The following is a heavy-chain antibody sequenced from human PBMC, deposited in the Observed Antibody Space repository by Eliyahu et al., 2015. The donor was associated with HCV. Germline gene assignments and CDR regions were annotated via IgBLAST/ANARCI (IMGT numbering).Heavy chain of an antibody. Sequence: QVHLVQSGAEVKEPGASVXVSCQASGXTFTXXDXIWFRXATGQGLEWLGWMNPGRGNTLYAETFKGRLTMTRDPSTNTAYIELSSLRSEDTAIYYCARGFDYDDSGIYYNWFDPWGQGTLVTVSS. J-gene: IGHJ5*02. CDR2: MNPGRGNT. V-gene: IGHV1-8*01. D-gene: IGHD3-10*01. CDR1: GXTFTXXD. CDR3: ARGFDYDDSGIYYNWFDP.